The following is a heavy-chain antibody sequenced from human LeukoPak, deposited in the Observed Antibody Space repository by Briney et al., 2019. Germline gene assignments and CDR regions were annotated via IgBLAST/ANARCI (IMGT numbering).Heavy chain of an antibody. CDR3: AAQLGIWIAVAGFDY. Sequence: PGASVRVSCKASGGTFSSYAISWVRQAPGQGLEWMGRIIPILGIANYAQKFQGRVTITADKSTSTAYMELSSLRSEDTAVYYCAAQLGIWIAVAGFDYWGQGTLVTVSS. J-gene: IGHJ4*02. CDR2: IIPILGIA. V-gene: IGHV1-69*04. CDR1: GGTFSSYA. D-gene: IGHD6-19*01.